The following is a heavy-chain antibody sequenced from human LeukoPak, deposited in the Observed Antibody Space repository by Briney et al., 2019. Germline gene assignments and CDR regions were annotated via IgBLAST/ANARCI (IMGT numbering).Heavy chain of an antibody. J-gene: IGHJ4*02. CDR2: MFYRGST. D-gene: IGHD1-26*01. Sequence: SETVSLTCTVSGVSISTSTYYWAWIRQPPGKGLEWIGSMFYRGSTYYNASLKSRVTISVDTSKNQFSLNLSSVTASDTAIFYCARQGGWGGATSLIEYWGEGTLVTVSS. V-gene: IGHV4-39*01. CDR3: ARQGGWGGATSLIEY. CDR1: GVSISTSTYY.